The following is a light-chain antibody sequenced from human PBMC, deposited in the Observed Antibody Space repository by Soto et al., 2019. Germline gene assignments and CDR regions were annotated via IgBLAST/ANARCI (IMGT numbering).Light chain of an antibody. CDR2: AAS. V-gene: IGKV3-15*01. Sequence: TVMSQSPVTLSVSPGERATLSCRASQSVSSSLAWYQQKPGQAPRLLIYAASTRATGIPTRFSGSGSGTEFTLTISRLQSEDFAVYHCQQYNTWPLTFGQGTKVEI. CDR1: QSVSSS. J-gene: IGKJ1*01. CDR3: QQYNTWPLT.